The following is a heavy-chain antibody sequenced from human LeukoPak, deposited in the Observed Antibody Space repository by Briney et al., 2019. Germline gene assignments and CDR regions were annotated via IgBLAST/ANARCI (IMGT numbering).Heavy chain of an antibody. V-gene: IGHV1-2*06. J-gene: IGHJ4*02. CDR3: ARYCSSTSCYSDY. CDR2: INPISGGT. Sequence: ASVKVSCKASGYTFTGYYMHWVRQAPGQGLEYMGRINPISGGTVYAQKFQGRVTMTRDTSITTAYMELTRLTSDDTAVYYCARYCSSTSCYSDYWGRGTLVTVSS. CDR1: GYTFTGYY. D-gene: IGHD2-2*01.